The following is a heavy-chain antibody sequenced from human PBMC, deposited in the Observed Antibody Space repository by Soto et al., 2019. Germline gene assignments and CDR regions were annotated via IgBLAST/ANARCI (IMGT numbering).Heavy chain of an antibody. D-gene: IGHD2-21*02. CDR3: ARAIVVVTASDAFDI. V-gene: IGHV1-69*02. Sequence: QVQLVQSGAEVKKPGSSVKVSCKASGGTFSSYTISWVRQAPGQGLEWMGRIIPILGIANYAQKFQGRVTITADKSTSTAYMELSSLRSEDTAVYYCARAIVVVTASDAFDIWGQGTMVTVSS. CDR1: GGTFSSYT. CDR2: IIPILGIA. J-gene: IGHJ3*02.